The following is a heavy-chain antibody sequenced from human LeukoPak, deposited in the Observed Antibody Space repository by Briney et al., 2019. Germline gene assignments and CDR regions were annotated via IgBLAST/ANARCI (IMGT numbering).Heavy chain of an antibody. J-gene: IGHJ4*02. CDR3: ARDDYGSGSGRWVY. CDR2: IWYDGSNK. D-gene: IGHD3-10*01. CDR1: GFTFSSYG. V-gene: IGHV3-33*01. Sequence: GRSLRLSCAAVGFTFSSYGIHWVRQAPGKGLEWVAVIWYDGSNKYYGDSVKGRFTISRDNSKNTLYLQMNSLRAEDTAVYYCARDDYGSGSGRWVYWGQGTLVTVSS.